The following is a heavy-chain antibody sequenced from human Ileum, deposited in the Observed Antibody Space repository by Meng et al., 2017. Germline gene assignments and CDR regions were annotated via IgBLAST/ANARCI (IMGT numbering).Heavy chain of an antibody. J-gene: IGHJ1*01. CDR2: IYYSGST. CDR3: ARVAQRVGFWSGYFNQ. CDR1: GDSISTYTYY. Sequence: QLQLQESGPGLVKPSETLSLTCTVSGDSISTYTYYWGWIRQPPGKGLEWIGSIYYSGSTYYNPSLQSRVTISVDTSKNRFSLKLDSVTAADSAVYYRARVAQRVGFWSGYFNQWGQGTLVTVSS. V-gene: IGHV4-39*01. D-gene: IGHD3-3*01.